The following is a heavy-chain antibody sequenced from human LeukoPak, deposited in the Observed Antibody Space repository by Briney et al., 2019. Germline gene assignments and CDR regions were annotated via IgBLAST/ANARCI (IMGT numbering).Heavy chain of an antibody. CDR2: ISSSGSTI. CDR1: GFTFSDYY. J-gene: IGHJ3*02. D-gene: IGHD3-16*01. CDR3: VRGPRYYDDSGFHYGVFDI. Sequence: GGSLRLSCAASGFTFSDYYMSGIRQSPGKGLEWVSYISSSGSTIYYTYSVKGRFTISRDNAKTSLYLQMNSLRAEDTAVYYCVRGPRYYDDSGFHYGVFDIWGQGTVVTVSS. V-gene: IGHV3-11*01.